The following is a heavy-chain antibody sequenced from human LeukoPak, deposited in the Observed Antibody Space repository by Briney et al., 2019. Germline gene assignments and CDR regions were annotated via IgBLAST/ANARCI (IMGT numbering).Heavy chain of an antibody. CDR2: ISGRGGST. V-gene: IGHV3-23*01. Sequence: PGGSLRPSCAASGFTFSSYGMSWVRQAPGKGLEWGSAISGRGGSTYYADSVKGRFTISRDHSKNTLYLQMNSLRAEDRVVYYCAKDESVGWYSDCWGQGKLDTVSS. J-gene: IGHJ4*02. CDR1: GFTFSSYG. D-gene: IGHD6-19*01. CDR3: AKDESVGWYSDC.